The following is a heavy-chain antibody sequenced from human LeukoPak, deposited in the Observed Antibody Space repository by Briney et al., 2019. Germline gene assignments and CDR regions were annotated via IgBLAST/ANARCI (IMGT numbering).Heavy chain of an antibody. Sequence: TGGSLRLSCAASGFTFSGSTMHWVRQASGKGLEWVGRIRSKTDNYATAYAASVKGRFTISRDDSKNTAYLQMNSLKTEDTAVYYCTRELPPPGGAIDYWGQGTLVTVSS. D-gene: IGHD1-26*01. CDR1: GFTFSGST. V-gene: IGHV3-73*01. CDR3: TRELPPPGGAIDY. CDR2: IRSKTDNYAT. J-gene: IGHJ4*02.